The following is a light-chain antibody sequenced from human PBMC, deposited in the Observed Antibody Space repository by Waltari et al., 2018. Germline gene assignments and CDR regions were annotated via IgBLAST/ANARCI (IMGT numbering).Light chain of an antibody. J-gene: IGKJ4*01. CDR1: QDIRKN. V-gene: IGKV1-33*01. CDR3: QQYANLPLT. Sequence: DIQMTQSPSSLSASVGDRVTITCQASQDIRKNLNGFQQKPGKAPQVLIFDASNSQAAVPSRFSGSGSGTDFAFTISSLQPEDIGTYYCQQYANLPLTFGGGTRVEI. CDR2: DAS.